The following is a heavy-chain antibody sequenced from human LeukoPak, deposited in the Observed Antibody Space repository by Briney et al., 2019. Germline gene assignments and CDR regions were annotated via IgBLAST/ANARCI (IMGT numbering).Heavy chain of an antibody. CDR1: GFNFNNYG. Sequence: PGGSLRLSCAASGFNFNNYGMHWVRLAPGKGLEWVAFIRYDGTNKYYADSVKGRFTISRDNSKNTLYLQMNSLGGEDTAVYYCAKAGGYDRSAIDYWGQGTLVTVSS. V-gene: IGHV3-30*02. J-gene: IGHJ4*02. D-gene: IGHD5-12*01. CDR2: IRYDGTNK. CDR3: AKAGGYDRSAIDY.